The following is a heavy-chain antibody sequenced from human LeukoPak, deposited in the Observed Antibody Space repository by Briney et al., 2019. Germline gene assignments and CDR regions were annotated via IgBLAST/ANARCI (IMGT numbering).Heavy chain of an antibody. Sequence: PGGSLRLSCAASGFTFSSYSMNWVRQAPGKGLEWVSHISSSNNTKYYADSVKGRSTISRDNAKNSLYLQMNSLRDEDTAVYFCAGGDGWFGELLSFDYWGQGTLVTVSS. V-gene: IGHV3-48*02. CDR1: GFTFSSYS. CDR2: ISSSNNTK. J-gene: IGHJ4*02. D-gene: IGHD3-10*01. CDR3: AGGDGWFGELLSFDY.